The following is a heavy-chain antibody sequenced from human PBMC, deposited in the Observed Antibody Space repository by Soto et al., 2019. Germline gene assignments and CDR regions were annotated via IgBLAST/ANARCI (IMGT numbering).Heavy chain of an antibody. CDR2: IYPGDSDT. CDR1: GYSFTSYW. V-gene: IGHV5-51*01. J-gene: IGHJ6*02. D-gene: IGHD2-15*01. CDR3: ARLRYCSGGSCYSQQYGMDV. Sequence: GESLKISCKGSGYSFTSYWIGWVRQMPGKGLEWMGIIYPGDSDTRYSPSFQGQVTISADKSISTAYLQWSSLKASDTAMYYCARLRYCSGGSCYSQQYGMDVWGQGTTVTV.